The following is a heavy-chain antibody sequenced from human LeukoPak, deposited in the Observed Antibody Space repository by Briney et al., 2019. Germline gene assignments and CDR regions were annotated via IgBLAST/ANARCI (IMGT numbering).Heavy chain of an antibody. CDR3: ARGCSGGSCQYYYGMDV. Sequence: ASVKVSCKASGYTFTGYYMHWVRQAPGQGLEWMGRINPNSGGTNYAQKFQGRVTMTRDTSISTAYMELSRLRSDDTAVYYCARGCSGGSCQYYYGMDVWGQGTTVTVSS. D-gene: IGHD2-15*01. V-gene: IGHV1-2*02. CDR2: INPNSGGT. J-gene: IGHJ6*02. CDR1: GYTFTGYY.